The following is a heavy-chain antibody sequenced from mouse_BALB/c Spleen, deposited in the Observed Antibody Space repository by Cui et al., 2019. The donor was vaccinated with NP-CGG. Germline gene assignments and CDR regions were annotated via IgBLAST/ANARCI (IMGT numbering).Heavy chain of an antibody. Sequence: VHIQQRRGARVKPGHSGKLSCKASGYTFTSYWMHWVKQRPGRGLEWIGRIDPNSGGTKYNEKFKNKATLAVDKPSSTAYMQLSSLTSEDSAVYYCARYDYYGSSYFDYWGQGTTLTVSS. D-gene: IGHD1-1*01. J-gene: IGHJ2*01. CDR3: ARYDYYGSSYFDY. V-gene: IGHV1-72*01. CDR2: IDPNSGGT. CDR1: GYTFTSYW.